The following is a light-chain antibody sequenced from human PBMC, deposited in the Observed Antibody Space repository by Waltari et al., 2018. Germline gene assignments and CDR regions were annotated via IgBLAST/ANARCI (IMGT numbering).Light chain of an antibody. CDR2: AAS. V-gene: IGKV1-8*01. CDR1: QGISSY. CDR3: QQYYNYPPIT. J-gene: IGKJ5*01. Sequence: AIRITQSPSSLSASTGDRVTITCRASQGISSYLAWYQQKPGKVPKLLIYAASTLQSGVPSRFSGSGSGTDFILTISCLQSEDFATYDCQQYYNYPPITFGQGTRLEIK.